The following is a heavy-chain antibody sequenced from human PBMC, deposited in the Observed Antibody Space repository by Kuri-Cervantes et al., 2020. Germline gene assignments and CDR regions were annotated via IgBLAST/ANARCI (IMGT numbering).Heavy chain of an antibody. J-gene: IGHJ4*02. D-gene: IGHD2-15*01. CDR1: RFTFSSYA. CDR2: ISGSGGTT. CDR3: AKVRSALPDDY. Sequence: GGSLRLSCAASRFTFSSYAMSWVRQAPGKGLEWVSSISGSGGTTYYADSVKGRFTISRDNSKNTLYLQMNSLRAEDAAVYYCAKVRSALPDDYWGQGTLVTVSS. V-gene: IGHV3-23*01.